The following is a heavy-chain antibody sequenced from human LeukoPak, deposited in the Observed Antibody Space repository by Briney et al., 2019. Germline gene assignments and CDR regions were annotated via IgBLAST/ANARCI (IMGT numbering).Heavy chain of an antibody. Sequence: ASVTVSCETSGYTFSDFGMSWVRQAPGQGLEWIGWISAYNGDTNYAHSLQGRVTMTTDTSTSTAYMELRSLRSDDTAVYYCARGRPSDYWGQGTLVTVSS. J-gene: IGHJ4*02. CDR3: ARGRPSDY. CDR1: GYTFSDFG. V-gene: IGHV1-18*01. CDR2: ISAYNGDT.